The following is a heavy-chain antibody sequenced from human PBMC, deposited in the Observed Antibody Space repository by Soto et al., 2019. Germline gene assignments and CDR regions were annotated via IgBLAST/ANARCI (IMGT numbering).Heavy chain of an antibody. Sequence: QVQLVESGGGVVQPGRSLRLSCAASGFTFSSYGMHWVRQAPGKGLEWVAVISYDGSNKYYADSVKGRFTISRDNSKNTLYLQMNSLRAEDTAVYYCAKGGATYYYDSSGYYGWFDPWGQGTLVTVSS. CDR2: ISYDGSNK. CDR1: GFTFSSYG. J-gene: IGHJ5*02. V-gene: IGHV3-30*18. CDR3: AKGGATYYYDSSGYYGWFDP. D-gene: IGHD3-22*01.